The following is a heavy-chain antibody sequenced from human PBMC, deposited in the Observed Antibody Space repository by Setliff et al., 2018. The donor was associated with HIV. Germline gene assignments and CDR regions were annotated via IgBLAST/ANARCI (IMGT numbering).Heavy chain of an antibody. J-gene: IGHJ6*03. Sequence: SETLSLTCAVYGGSFSGYYWSWIRQPPGKGLEWIGEINHSGSANYNPSLKSRVTISIDTSKNQFSLKVSSVTAADTALYYCARGLPGTYRYSYYYYYMDVWDKGTTVTVSS. CDR3: ARGLPGTYRYSYYYYYMDV. V-gene: IGHV4-34*01. CDR1: GGSFSGYY. D-gene: IGHD3-16*02. CDR2: INHSGSA.